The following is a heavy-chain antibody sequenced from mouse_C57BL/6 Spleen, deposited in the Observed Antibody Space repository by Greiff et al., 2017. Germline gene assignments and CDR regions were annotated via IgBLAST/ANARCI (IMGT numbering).Heavy chain of an antibody. D-gene: IGHD1-1*01. Sequence: VQLQQSGAELVMPGASVKLSCKASGYNFTSYWMHWVKQRPGQGLEWIGGIDPSDGYPKYNPKFQGKATLTVDKSSSTAYMQLSGLTSKDTAVYYCASGGNYGSYAYYFALDCWGQGTTVT. V-gene: IGHV1-69*01. CDR2: IDPSDGYP. CDR1: GYNFTSYW. CDR3: ASGGNYGSYAYYFALDC. J-gene: IGHJ4*01.